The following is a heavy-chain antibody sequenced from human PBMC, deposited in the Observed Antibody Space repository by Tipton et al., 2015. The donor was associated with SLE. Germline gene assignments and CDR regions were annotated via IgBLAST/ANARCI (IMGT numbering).Heavy chain of an antibody. CDR3: ARGGGHCSSPSCYSRPWYFDL. J-gene: IGHJ2*01. Sequence: GSLRLSCTASQFTLGDYKMNWVRQAPGKGLEWVSSISGSGSHIFYTDSVKGRFIISSDNAKHSLYRQMNSLRAEDTSVYYCARGGGHCSSPSCYSRPWYFDLWRAGIPVTVSS. D-gene: IGHD2-2*01. CDR1: QFTLGDYK. CDR2: ISGSGSHI. V-gene: IGHV3-21*01.